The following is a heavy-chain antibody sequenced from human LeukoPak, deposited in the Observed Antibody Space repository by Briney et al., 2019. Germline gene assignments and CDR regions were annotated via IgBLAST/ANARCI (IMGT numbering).Heavy chain of an antibody. CDR1: GFTFSSYS. D-gene: IGHD2-2*01. CDR2: ISSSSSYI. CDR3: ARGGAPVVPAAMDFDY. J-gene: IGHJ4*02. V-gene: IGHV3-21*01. Sequence: GGSLRLSCAASGFTFSSYSMNWFRQAPEKGLEWVSSISSSSSYIYYADSVKGRFTISRDNAKNSLYLQMNSLRAEDTAVYYCARGGAPVVPAAMDFDYWGQGTLVTVSS.